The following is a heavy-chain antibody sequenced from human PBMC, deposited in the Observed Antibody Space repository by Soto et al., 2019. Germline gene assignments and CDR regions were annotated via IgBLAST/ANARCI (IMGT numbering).Heavy chain of an antibody. J-gene: IGHJ4*02. V-gene: IGHV4-34*01. CDR1: GGSFSGYY. Sequence: SETLSLTCAVYGGSFSGYYWSWIRQPPGKGLEWIGEINHSGSTNYNPSLKSRVTISVDTSKNQFSLKLSSVTAADTAVYYCARIIAGPRSVDYWGQGTLVTVSS. CDR2: INHSGST. CDR3: ARIIAGPRSVDY. D-gene: IGHD6-13*01.